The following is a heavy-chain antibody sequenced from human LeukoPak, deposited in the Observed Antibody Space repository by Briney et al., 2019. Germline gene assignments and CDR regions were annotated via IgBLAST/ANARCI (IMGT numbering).Heavy chain of an antibody. J-gene: IGHJ6*02. D-gene: IGHD2-2*01. CDR1: EFTFDDYA. CDR2: ISGDGGST. CDR3: AKPLRTSRPYHYYGMEV. V-gene: IGHV3-43*02. Sequence: GGSLRLSCAASEFTFDDYAMHWVRQAPGKGLEWVSLISGDGGSTSYAYSLKGRFTISRDNSKNSLYLQMNSLRTEDTALYYCAKPLRTSRPYHYYGMEVWGQGTTVTVSS.